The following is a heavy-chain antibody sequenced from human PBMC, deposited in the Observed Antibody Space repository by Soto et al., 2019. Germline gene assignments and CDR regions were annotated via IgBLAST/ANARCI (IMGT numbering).Heavy chain of an antibody. D-gene: IGHD5-12*01. Sequence: QVQLQESGPGLVKPSQTLSLTCTVSGGSISSGDYYWSWMRQPPGMGLEWSGYIYYSGSTYYNPSLKSRVTISVDTSKNQFSLKLSSVTAADKAVYYCAREMATTNIDYWGQGTLVTVSS. CDR2: IYYSGST. CDR3: AREMATTNIDY. J-gene: IGHJ4*02. V-gene: IGHV4-30-4*01. CDR1: GGSISSGDYY.